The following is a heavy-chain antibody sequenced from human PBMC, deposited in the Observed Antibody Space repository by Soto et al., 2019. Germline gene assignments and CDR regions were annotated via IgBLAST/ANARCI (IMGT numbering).Heavy chain of an antibody. Sequence: GGSLRLSCAASGFTFVDYALHWVRQAPGKGLEWVSGSSWNSGSIGYADSVKGRFTISRDNAKNSLYLQMNSLRAEDTALYYCAKDLAAAGRIPWFDPWGQGTLVTVSS. CDR3: AKDLAAAGRIPWFDP. CDR1: GFTFVDYA. D-gene: IGHD6-13*01. V-gene: IGHV3-9*01. J-gene: IGHJ5*02. CDR2: SSWNSGSI.